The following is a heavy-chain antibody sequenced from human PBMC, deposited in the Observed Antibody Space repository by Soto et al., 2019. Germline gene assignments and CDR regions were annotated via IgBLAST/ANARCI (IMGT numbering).Heavy chain of an antibody. Sequence: PSETLSLTCAVYGGSFSGYYCSWIRQPPGKGLEWIGEINHSGSTNYNPSLKSRVTISVDTSKNQFSLKLSSVTAADTAVYYCARGIPGYSSSWYVSWGQGTRVTVPQ. J-gene: IGHJ5*02. CDR3: ARGIPGYSSSWYVS. CDR2: INHSGST. V-gene: IGHV4-34*01. CDR1: GGSFSGYY. D-gene: IGHD6-13*01.